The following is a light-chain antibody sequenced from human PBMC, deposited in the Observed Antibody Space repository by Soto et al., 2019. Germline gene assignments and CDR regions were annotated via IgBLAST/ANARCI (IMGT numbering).Light chain of an antibody. CDR2: DVS. CDR3: SSYTSSSTAYV. J-gene: IGLJ1*01. V-gene: IGLV2-14*01. CDR1: SSEFGGYNY. Sequence: QSVLTQPASVSGSPGQSITISCTGNSSEFGGYNYVSWYQQHPGKAPKLMIYDVSNRPSGVSNRFSGSKSGNTASLTISGLQAEDEADYYCSSYTSSSTAYVFGTGTKVTVL.